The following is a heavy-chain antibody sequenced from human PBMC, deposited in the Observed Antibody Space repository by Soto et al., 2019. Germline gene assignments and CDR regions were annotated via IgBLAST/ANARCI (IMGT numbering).Heavy chain of an antibody. CDR2: ISVYNGNT. D-gene: IGHD3-3*01. Sequence: QVQLVQSGAEVKKPGASVKVSCKASGYSFTSDGISWVRQAPGQGLEWMGWISVYNGNTKSAQKLQGRVTMTADTSTSTAYMELRSLRFDDTAVYYCARDGYFSDIYSFHYWGQGTLVTVSP. J-gene: IGHJ4*02. V-gene: IGHV1-18*01. CDR1: GYSFTSDG. CDR3: ARDGYFSDIYSFHY.